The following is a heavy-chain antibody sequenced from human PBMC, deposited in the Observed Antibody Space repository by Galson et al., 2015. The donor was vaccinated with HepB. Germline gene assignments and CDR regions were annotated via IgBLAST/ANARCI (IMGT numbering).Heavy chain of an antibody. V-gene: IGHV3-21*01. Sequence: SLRLSCAASGFTFSSYSMNWVRQAPGKGLEWVSSISSSSSYIYYADSVKGRFTISRDNAKNSLYLQMNSLRAEDTAVYYCARDSPAPQIAAAYYYYYGMDVWGQGTTVTVSS. J-gene: IGHJ6*02. CDR2: ISSSSSYI. CDR1: GFTFSSYS. CDR3: ARDSPAPQIAAAYYYYYGMDV. D-gene: IGHD6-13*01.